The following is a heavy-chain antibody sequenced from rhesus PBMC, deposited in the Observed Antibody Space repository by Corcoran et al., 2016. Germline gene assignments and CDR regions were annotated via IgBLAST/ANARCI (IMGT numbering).Heavy chain of an antibody. CDR3: AKEYSSWSGDGLDS. Sequence: EVQLVESGGGLAKPGGSLRLSCAASGFTFSSYWMNWVRQTPGKGLEWISAINGVGGSTYYADSVKGRFNISRDNSKTTLSLQMNSLRAEDTAVYYCAKEYSSWSGDGLDSWGQGVVVTVSS. D-gene: IGHD6-13*01. V-gene: IGHV3S42*01. CDR2: INGVGGST. CDR1: GFTFSSYW. J-gene: IGHJ6*01.